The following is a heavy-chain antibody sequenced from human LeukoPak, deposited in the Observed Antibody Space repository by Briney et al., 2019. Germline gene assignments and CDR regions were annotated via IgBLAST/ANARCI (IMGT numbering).Heavy chain of an antibody. D-gene: IGHD5-18*01. CDR2: IYYSGST. CDR1: GYSISSSNW. Sequence: MASDTLSLTCAVSGYSISSSNWWGWIRQPPGKGLEWIGYIYYSGSTYYNPSLKSRVTMSVDTSKNQFSLKLSSVTAVDTAVYYCVRSGYSYTLYGMGVWGQGTTVTVSS. J-gene: IGHJ6*02. V-gene: IGHV4-28*01. CDR3: VRSGYSYTLYGMGV.